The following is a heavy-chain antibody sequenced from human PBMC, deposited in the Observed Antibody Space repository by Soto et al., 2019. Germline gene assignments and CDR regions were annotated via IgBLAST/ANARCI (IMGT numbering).Heavy chain of an antibody. J-gene: IGHJ4*02. V-gene: IGHV3-15*01. CDR2: NKSKRDGGTT. Sequence: HLVESGGDLVKPGGSLRLSCAASGFMFSSAWMSWVRQAPGKGLEWVGRNKSKRDGGTTDYAPPVKGRFVISRDDSKNTLYLQMNSLKTDDTAVYYCVEGWNDFWGQGTLVAVSS. D-gene: IGHD1-1*01. CDR1: GFMFSSAW. CDR3: VEGWNDF.